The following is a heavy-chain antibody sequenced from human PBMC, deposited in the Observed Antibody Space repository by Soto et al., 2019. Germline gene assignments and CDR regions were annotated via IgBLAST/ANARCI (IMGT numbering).Heavy chain of an antibody. CDR2: IYYSGST. D-gene: IGHD1-26*01. J-gene: IGHJ4*02. Sequence: GKGLEWIGSIYYSGSTYYNPSLKSRVTISVDTSKNQFSLKLSSVTAADTAVYYCARPSSLRGSYPALGYWGQGTLVPVSS. V-gene: IGHV4-39*01. CDR3: ARPSSLRGSYPALGY.